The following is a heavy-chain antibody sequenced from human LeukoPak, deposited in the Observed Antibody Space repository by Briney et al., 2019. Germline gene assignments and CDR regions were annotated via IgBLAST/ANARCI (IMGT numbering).Heavy chain of an antibody. V-gene: IGHV4-34*01. J-gene: IGHJ5*02. CDR1: GGSFSGYY. D-gene: IGHD5-12*01. Sequence: SETLSLTCAVYGGSFSGYYWSWIRQPPGKGLEWIGEINHSGSTNYNPSLKSRVTISVDTSKNQFSLKLSSVTAADTAVYYCARGVDNNWFDPWGQGTLVTVSS. CDR2: INHSGST. CDR3: ARGVDNNWFDP.